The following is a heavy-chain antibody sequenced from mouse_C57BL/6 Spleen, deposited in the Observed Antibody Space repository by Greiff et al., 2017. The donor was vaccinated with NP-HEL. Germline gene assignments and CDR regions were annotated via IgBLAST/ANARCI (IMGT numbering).Heavy chain of an antibody. J-gene: IGHJ4*01. CDR1: GYTFTYYY. D-gene: IGHD2-4*01. CDR3: ARSRYYDYDKRYAMDY. CDR2: INPNNGGT. V-gene: IGHV1-26*01. Sequence: VQLQQSGPELVKPGASVKISCKASGYTFTYYYMNWVKQSHGKSLEWIGDINPNNGGTSYNQKFKGKATLTVDKSSSTAYMELRSLTSEDSAVYYCARSRYYDYDKRYAMDYWGQGTSVTVSS.